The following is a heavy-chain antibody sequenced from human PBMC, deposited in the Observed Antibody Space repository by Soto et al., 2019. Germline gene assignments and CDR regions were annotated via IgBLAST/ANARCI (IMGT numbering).Heavy chain of an antibody. Sequence: ETLSLTCIVSGGSISSSSYYWGWIRQPPGKGLEWIGSIFYSGSTYYNPPLKSRVTISKDTSKNQFSLKLSSVTAADTAVFYCAVGSSGFYYIYWGQGIQVTVSS. J-gene: IGHJ4*02. V-gene: IGHV4-39*01. CDR2: IFYSGST. CDR3: AVGSSGFYYIY. CDR1: GGSISSSSYY. D-gene: IGHD1-26*01.